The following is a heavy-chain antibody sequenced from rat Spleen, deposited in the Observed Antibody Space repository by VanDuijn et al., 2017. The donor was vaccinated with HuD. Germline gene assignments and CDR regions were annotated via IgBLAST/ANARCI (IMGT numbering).Heavy chain of an antibody. D-gene: IGHD4-3*01. V-gene: IGHV5-7*01. J-gene: IGHJ2*01. CDR2: ISFDGRTT. CDR1: GFTFSDYN. CDR3: VREEFGVRA. Sequence: EVQLVESGGGLVQPGRSLKLSCAASGFTFSDYNMAWVRQAPKKGLEWVATISFDGRTTNHRDSVKGRFTISRDNAKSTLDLEMTKLGSEDTAIYYCVREEFGVRAWGQGIMVTVSS.